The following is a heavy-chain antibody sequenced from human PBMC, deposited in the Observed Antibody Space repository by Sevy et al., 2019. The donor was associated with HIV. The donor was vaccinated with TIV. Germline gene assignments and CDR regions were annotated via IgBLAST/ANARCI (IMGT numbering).Heavy chain of an antibody. CDR3: ARELISGRYYGMNV. V-gene: IGHV4-59*02. CDR1: GGSVSRYY. D-gene: IGHD6-19*01. J-gene: IGHJ6*02. Sequence: SETLSLTCTVSGGSVSRYYWSWIRQPPGKGLEWIGYIYYTGSTHYNPSLKSRVTISVDTSKNQFSLKLSSVTAADTAVYYCARELISGRYYGMNVWGQGTTVTVSS. CDR2: IYYTGST.